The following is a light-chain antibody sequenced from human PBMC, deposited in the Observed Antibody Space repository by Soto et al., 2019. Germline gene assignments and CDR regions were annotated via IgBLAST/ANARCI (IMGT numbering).Light chain of an antibody. Sequence: DIQVTQSPSSLSAYAGDRVTITCRARQSISNHLNWYQQKPGKAPKLLIYAASSLQSGVPSRFSGSGSVTDFTLTITSLQPEDFATYYSHHSYIMSEGYTFGQGTQLEIK. CDR3: HHSYIMSEGYT. V-gene: IGKV1-39*01. J-gene: IGKJ2*01. CDR2: AAS. CDR1: QSISNH.